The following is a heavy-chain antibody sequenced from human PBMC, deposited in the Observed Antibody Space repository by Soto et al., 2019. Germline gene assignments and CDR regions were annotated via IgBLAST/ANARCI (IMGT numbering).Heavy chain of an antibody. Sequence: SDTLSLTCSGSGGSISSYYWSWIRQPTGKGLVWIGYIYYSGSTNYNPSLKSRVTISVDTSKNKFSLKLSSVTAADTAVYYCARVAPDYGDYYYYYGMDDWGQGTTVTVS. CDR2: IYYSGST. CDR1: GGSISSYY. CDR3: ARVAPDYGDYYYYYGMDD. D-gene: IGHD4-17*01. V-gene: IGHV4-59*07. J-gene: IGHJ6*02.